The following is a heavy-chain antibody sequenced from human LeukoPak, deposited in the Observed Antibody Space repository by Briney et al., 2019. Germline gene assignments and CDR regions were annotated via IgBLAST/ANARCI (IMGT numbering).Heavy chain of an antibody. CDR1: GFTFSDYY. Sequence: PGGSLRLSCAASGFTFSDYYMSWIRQAPGKGLEWVSYISGSGDSKFYADSVKGRFTISRDNAKNSLYLQMNSLRAEDTAVYYCVRRTYSNYFFDYWGQGTLVTVSS. J-gene: IGHJ4*02. CDR2: ISGSGDSK. V-gene: IGHV3-11*01. D-gene: IGHD4-11*01. CDR3: VRRTYSNYFFDY.